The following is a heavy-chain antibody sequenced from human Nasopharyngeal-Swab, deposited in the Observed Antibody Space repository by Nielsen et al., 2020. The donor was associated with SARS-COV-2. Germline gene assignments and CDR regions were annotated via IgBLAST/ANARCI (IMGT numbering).Heavy chain of an antibody. V-gene: IGHV3-23*01. CDR1: GFTFSSYA. J-gene: IGHJ4*02. CDR3: AKALLHIVVVTAPGGY. CDR2: ISGSGGST. Sequence: EGSLRLSCAASGFTFSSYAMSWVRQAPGKGLEWVSAISGSGGSTYYADSVKGRFTISRDNSKNTLYLQMNSLRAEDTAVYYCAKALLHIVVVTAPGGYWGQGTLVTVSS. D-gene: IGHD2-21*02.